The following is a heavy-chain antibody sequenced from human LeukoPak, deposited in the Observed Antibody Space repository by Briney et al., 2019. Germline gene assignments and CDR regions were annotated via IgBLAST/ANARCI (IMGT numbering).Heavy chain of an antibody. V-gene: IGHV5-51*01. Sequence: GESLKISCKGSGYTFTNYWIGWVRQMPGKGLEWMAIIYPGDSDTRYSPSFQGQVTISVDKSINTAYLQWSSLKASDTAMYYCARYPYGAFDYWGQGTLVTVSS. D-gene: IGHD4-17*01. CDR2: IYPGDSDT. CDR3: ARYPYGAFDY. J-gene: IGHJ4*02. CDR1: GYTFTNYW.